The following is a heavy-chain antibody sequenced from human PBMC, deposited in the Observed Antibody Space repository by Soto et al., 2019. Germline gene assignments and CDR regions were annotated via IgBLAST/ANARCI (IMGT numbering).Heavy chain of an antibody. Sequence: VQLLESGGGLVQPGGSLRLSCAASQFTFSSYAMAWVRRTPGKGLEWVAAISGHGGSIYYADSVKGRFTISRDNSKNRLYLQMNSLRAEDTAVYHCAQDSDQNIFVEYFDLWGRGTLVSVSS. V-gene: IGHV3-23*01. CDR2: ISGHGGSI. J-gene: IGHJ2*01. CDR1: QFTFSSYA. D-gene: IGHD2-2*01. CDR3: AQDSDQNIFVEYFDL.